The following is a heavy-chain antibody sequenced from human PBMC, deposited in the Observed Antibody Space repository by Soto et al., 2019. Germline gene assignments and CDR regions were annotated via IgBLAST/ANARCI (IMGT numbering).Heavy chain of an antibody. V-gene: IGHV3-23*01. Sequence: LSLSCAASGFTFSAYDMNWVRQAPGKGLEWVSVVNGNGGSTYYADSVKGRFTISRDDSKNTLYLQMNSLRAEDTAVYYCRAYTYGQGVDYWGQGTLVTVSS. CDR1: GFTFSAYD. D-gene: IGHD5-18*01. CDR2: VNGNGGST. CDR3: RAYTYGQGVDY. J-gene: IGHJ4*02.